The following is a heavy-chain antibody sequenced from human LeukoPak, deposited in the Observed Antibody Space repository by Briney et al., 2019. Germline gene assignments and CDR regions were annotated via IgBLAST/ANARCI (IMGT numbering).Heavy chain of an antibody. J-gene: IGHJ3*01. D-gene: IGHD3-22*01. CDR1: GGSFSGYY. Sequence: SETLSLTCAVYGGSFSGYYWSWIRQPPGKGLEWIGEINHSGSTNYNPSLKSRVTISVDTSKNQFSLKLSSVTAADTAVYYCARTADSSGYYLNAFDLWGQGTMVTVSS. CDR3: ARTADSSGYYLNAFDL. V-gene: IGHV4-34*01. CDR2: INHSGST.